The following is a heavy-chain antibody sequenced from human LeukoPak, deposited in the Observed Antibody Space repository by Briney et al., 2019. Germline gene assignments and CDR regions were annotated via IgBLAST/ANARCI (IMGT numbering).Heavy chain of an antibody. D-gene: IGHD4-11*01. CDR2: ISVSGAST. V-gene: IGHV3-23*01. CDR3: ARSYSNHLFGMDV. CDR1: GFTFINYA. Sequence: GSVRLSCAASGFTFINYAMTWVRQAPGKGLEWVSTISVSGASTYYADSVKGRVAISKNNSKNTVFLQMNSVRAADTALYYCARSYSNHLFGMDVWGQGTTVTVSS. J-gene: IGHJ6*02.